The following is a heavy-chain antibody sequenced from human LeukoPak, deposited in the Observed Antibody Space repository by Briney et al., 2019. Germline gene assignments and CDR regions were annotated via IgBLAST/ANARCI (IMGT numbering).Heavy chain of an antibody. CDR1: GYSFTIYW. V-gene: IGHV5-51*01. D-gene: IGHD5-12*01. CDR2: IYPGDSDT. CDR3: ARSTYTGYISPHFDS. Sequence: GESLKISCKGSGYSFTIYWIAWVRQMPGKGLEWMGIIYPGDSDTRYNPSFQGQVTISADKSISTAYLQWSSLTASDTAMYYCARSTYTGYISPHFDSWGQGTLVIVSS. J-gene: IGHJ4*02.